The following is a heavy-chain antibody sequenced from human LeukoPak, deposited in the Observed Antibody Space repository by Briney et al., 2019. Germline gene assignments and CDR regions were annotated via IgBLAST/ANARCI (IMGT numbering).Heavy chain of an antibody. J-gene: IGHJ3*02. D-gene: IGHD6-6*01. CDR1: GGTFSSYA. Sequence: ASVKVSCKASGGTFSSYAISWVRQAPGQGLEWMGRIIPILGIANYAQKFQGRVTITADKSTSTAYMELSSLRSEDTAVYYCARECIAARQCAFDIWGQGTMVTVSS. V-gene: IGHV1-69*04. CDR3: ARECIAARQCAFDI. CDR2: IIPILGIA.